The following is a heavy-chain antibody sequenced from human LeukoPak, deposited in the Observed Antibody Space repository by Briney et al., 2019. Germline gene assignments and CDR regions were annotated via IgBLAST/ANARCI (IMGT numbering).Heavy chain of an antibody. D-gene: IGHD3-16*01. J-gene: IGHJ6*03. CDR1: GFTFSSYW. V-gene: IGHV3-48*01. CDR3: ARRSEFGVLYYMDV. Sequence: GGSLRLSCAASGFTFSSYWMNWVRQAPGKGLEWVSYISGSSGTIYYADSVQGRFTISRDDAKSSLYLQMNSLRAEDTAVYYCARRSEFGVLYYMDVWGKGTTVTVSS. CDR2: ISGSSGTI.